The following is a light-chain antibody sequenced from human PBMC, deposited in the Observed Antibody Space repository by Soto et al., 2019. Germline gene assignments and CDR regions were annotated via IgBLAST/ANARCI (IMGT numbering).Light chain of an antibody. CDR3: QQSFSTPRT. Sequence: DIQMTQSPSTVSAYVGDSVTITCRASQSITAWLAWYQQRPGKAPNLLIYAASSLQSGVPSRFSGSGSRTDFTLTISSLQPEDFATYYCQQSFSTPRTFGQGTKVDIK. CDR2: AAS. CDR1: QSITAW. V-gene: IGKV1-39*01. J-gene: IGKJ1*01.